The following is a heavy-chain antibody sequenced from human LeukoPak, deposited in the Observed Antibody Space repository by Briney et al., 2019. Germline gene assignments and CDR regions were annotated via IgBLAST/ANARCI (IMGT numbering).Heavy chain of an antibody. CDR3: ARRAGSRGKFDP. D-gene: IGHD6-19*01. J-gene: IGHJ5*02. V-gene: IGHV5-10-1*01. Sequence: GESLKISCKGSGYIFTTNWFSWIRQMPGKGLEWMGRIDPSDSETNYSPSFQGHVTISVDKSISTAYLQWSSLKASDTAMYYCARRAGSRGKFDPWGQGTLVIVSS. CDR2: IDPSDSET. CDR1: GYIFTTNW.